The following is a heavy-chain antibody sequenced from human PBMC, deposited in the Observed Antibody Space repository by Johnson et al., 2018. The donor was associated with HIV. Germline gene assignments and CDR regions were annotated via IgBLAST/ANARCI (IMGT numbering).Heavy chain of an antibody. CDR3: ARAKDAAYPYDAFDV. Sequence: VQLVESGGGVVRPGGSLRLSCSASGFNVDDDALSWVRQVPGKGLEWVSGITYNGGSTAYADSVRDRFSISRDNAKNSVYLQMDSLRGEDTAMYYCARAKDAAYPYDAFDVWGHGTMVIVSA. J-gene: IGHJ3*01. D-gene: IGHD2-15*01. V-gene: IGHV3-20*04. CDR1: GFNVDDDA. CDR2: ITYNGGST.